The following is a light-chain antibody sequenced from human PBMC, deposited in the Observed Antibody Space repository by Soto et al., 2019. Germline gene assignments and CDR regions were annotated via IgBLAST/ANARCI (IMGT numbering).Light chain of an antibody. CDR1: SSDVGSYNF. V-gene: IGLV2-23*01. Sequence: QSALTQPASVSGSPGQSITISCTGTSSDVGSYNFVSWYQQHPGKAPKLMIYEGSKRHSGVSNRFSGSKSGNTASLTISGVQAEDEADYYCCSYAGDSAWVFGGGTKVTVL. J-gene: IGLJ3*02. CDR3: CSYAGDSAWV. CDR2: EGS.